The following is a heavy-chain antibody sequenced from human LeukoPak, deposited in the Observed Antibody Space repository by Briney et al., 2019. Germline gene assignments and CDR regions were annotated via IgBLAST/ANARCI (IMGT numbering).Heavy chain of an antibody. D-gene: IGHD6-19*01. J-gene: IGHJ3*02. V-gene: IGHV3-9*03. CDR2: ISWNSGSI. CDR3: AKGRDNSGWLGTAFDI. CDR1: GFTFDDYA. Sequence: PGRSLRLSCAASGFTFDDYAMHWVRQAPGKGLEWVSGISWNSGSIGYADSVKGRFTISRDNAKNSLYLQMNSLRAEDMALYYCAKGRDNSGWLGTAFDIWGQGTMVTVSS.